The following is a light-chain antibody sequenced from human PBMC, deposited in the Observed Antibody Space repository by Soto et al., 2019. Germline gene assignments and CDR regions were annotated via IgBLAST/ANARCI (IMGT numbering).Light chain of an antibody. CDR2: EVT. J-gene: IGLJ1*01. CDR1: SSDVGAYRY. V-gene: IGLV2-8*01. Sequence: QSALTQPPSASGSPGQSVTISCTGTSSDVGAYRYVSWYQHHPGKAPKLMIYEVTKRPSGVPSRFSGSKSGNTASLTVSGPQPEDEADYYCASYAGSNNFVFGTGTKLTVL. CDR3: ASYAGSNNFV.